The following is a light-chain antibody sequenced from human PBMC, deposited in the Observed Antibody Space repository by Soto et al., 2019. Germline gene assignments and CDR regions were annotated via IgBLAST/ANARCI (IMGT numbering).Light chain of an antibody. Sequence: EIVMTQSPATLSVSPGERATLSCWASQSVSSNLAWYQHKPGQAPRLLIYGTSTRATGIPDRFSGSGSGTEFTLTISGLQSEDFAVYYCQQYKSWPPLTFGQGTRLELK. V-gene: IGKV3-15*01. J-gene: IGKJ5*01. CDR2: GTS. CDR3: QQYKSWPPLT. CDR1: QSVSSN.